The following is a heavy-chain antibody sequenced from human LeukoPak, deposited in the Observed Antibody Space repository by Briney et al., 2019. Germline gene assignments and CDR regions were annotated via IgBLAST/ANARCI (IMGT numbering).Heavy chain of an antibody. CDR2: IKQDGSEK. CDR3: ARDTAFRQNWFDP. Sequence: GGSLRLSCAASGFTFSSYWMSWVRQAPGKELEWVANIKQDGSEKYYVDSVKGRFTISRDNAKNSLYLQMNSLRAEDTAVYYCARDTAFRQNWFDPWGQGTLVTVSS. D-gene: IGHD5-18*01. V-gene: IGHV3-7*01. CDR1: GFTFSSYW. J-gene: IGHJ5*02.